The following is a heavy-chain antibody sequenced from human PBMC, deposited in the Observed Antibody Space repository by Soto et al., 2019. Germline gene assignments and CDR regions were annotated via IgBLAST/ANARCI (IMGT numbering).Heavy chain of an antibody. J-gene: IGHJ5*02. Sequence: LRLAWLTYSLTVRNYDMHGVRQPPSMGLKGLATVSRDATQDFYAESVQGRLAISRDNDKNSVYLQLNSLGAEDTGIYFCVKGYWGICCPRYDPAKQFDTWGPGTLVTVYS. CDR1: SLTVRNYD. CDR3: VKGYWGICCPRYDPAKQFDT. D-gene: IGHD2-21*01. CDR2: VSRDATQD. V-gene: IGHV3-30*09.